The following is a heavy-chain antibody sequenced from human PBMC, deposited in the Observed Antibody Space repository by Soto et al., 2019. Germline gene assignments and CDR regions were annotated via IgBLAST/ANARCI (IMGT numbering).Heavy chain of an antibody. Sequence: QVQLVDSGGGVVQPGRSLRLSCAASGFTFSTYAMHWVRQDPGKGLEWVAVISHDGSNKYYADSVKARFTISRDNSKSTLHLQMNSLRHEDTAVYYCARPRDNCNYLCDYWGQGTLVTVSS. CDR3: ARPRDNCNYLCDY. V-gene: IGHV3-30-3*01. CDR2: ISHDGSNK. CDR1: GFTFSTYA. D-gene: IGHD1-7*01. J-gene: IGHJ4*02.